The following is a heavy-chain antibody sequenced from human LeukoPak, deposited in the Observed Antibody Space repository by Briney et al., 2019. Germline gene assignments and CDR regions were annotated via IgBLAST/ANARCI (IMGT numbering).Heavy chain of an antibody. CDR2: ISYDGSNK. J-gene: IGHJ4*02. CDR1: GFTFSSYA. D-gene: IGHD3-10*01. V-gene: IGHV3-30-3*01. Sequence: GRSLRLSCAASGFTFSSYAVHWVRQAPGKGLEWVAVISYDGSNKYYADSVKGRFTISRDNSKNTLYLQMNSLRAEDTAAYYCARDVFGLDYWGQGTLVTVSS. CDR3: ARDVFGLDY.